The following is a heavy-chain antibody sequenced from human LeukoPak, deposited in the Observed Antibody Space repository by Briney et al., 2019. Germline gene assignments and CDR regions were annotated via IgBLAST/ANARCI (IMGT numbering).Heavy chain of an antibody. CDR3: AKGNYYDSSAYSYFDY. J-gene: IGHJ4*02. CDR2: ISSSSSYI. CDR1: GFTFSSYS. V-gene: IGHV3-21*01. Sequence: PGGSLRLSCAASGFTFSSYSMNWVRQAPGKGLEWVSSISSSSSYIYYADSVKGRFTISRDNSKNTLYLQMNSLRAEDTAVYYCAKGNYYDSSAYSYFDYRGQGTLVTVSS. D-gene: IGHD3-22*01.